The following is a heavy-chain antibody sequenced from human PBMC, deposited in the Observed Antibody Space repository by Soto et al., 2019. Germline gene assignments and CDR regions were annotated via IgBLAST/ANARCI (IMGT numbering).Heavy chain of an antibody. J-gene: IGHJ6*04. V-gene: IGHV4-38-2*01. CDR1: GYSISSGYY. CDR2: IYHSGST. Sequence: SETLSLTCAVPGYSISSGYYWGWIRQPPGKGLEGIGSIYHSGSTYYNPSLKSRDTISADTSTNQFSLKLSSVTAADTAVYYCAGGLYCGGDCYSFYYYYGMDAWGKGTTFPVSA. CDR3: AGGLYCGGDCYSFYYYYGMDA. D-gene: IGHD2-21*02.